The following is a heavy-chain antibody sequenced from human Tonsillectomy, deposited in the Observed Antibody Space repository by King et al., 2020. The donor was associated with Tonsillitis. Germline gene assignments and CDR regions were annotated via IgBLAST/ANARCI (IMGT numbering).Heavy chain of an antibody. CDR1: GFTFADYA. J-gene: IGHJ4*02. CDR2: ISWDGGSP. Sequence: EVQLVESGGVVIQPGGSLRLSCAASGFTFADYAMHWVRHAPGKGLEWVSLISWDGGSPHYPDSVKGRFTISRDNSKNSLYLQMNSLRPEDTALYYCAKDFGGRWQLSPYYLYSWGQGTLVTVSS. CDR3: AKDFGGRWQLSPYYLYS. D-gene: IGHD3-16*01. V-gene: IGHV3-43*01.